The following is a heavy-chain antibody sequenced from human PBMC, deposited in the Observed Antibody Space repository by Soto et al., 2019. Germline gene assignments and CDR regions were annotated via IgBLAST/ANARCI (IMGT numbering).Heavy chain of an antibody. D-gene: IGHD3-16*01. Sequence: SVNVSCQASGSTFSSYSVSWVRQAPGQGLEWIGGIIPILGTANHAQKFQGRVTITADESTSTAYMELSSLRSEDTAVYYCAGVWGPSNLVTWGQVTRGTVSS. V-gene: IGHV1-69*13. CDR3: AGVWGPSNLVT. J-gene: IGHJ6*02. CDR1: GSTFSSYS. CDR2: IIPILGTA.